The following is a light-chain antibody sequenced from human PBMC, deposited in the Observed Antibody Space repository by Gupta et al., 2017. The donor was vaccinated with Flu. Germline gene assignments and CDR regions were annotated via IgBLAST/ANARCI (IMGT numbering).Light chain of an antibody. CDR3: QQRSNWPLT. J-gene: IGKJ4*01. V-gene: IGKV3-11*01. Sequence: EIVVTQSPATLSLSPGEISTLSFSASQSDSSYLAWYHQKPGQAPSLLLYDASNRATGIPARFSGRGSATEFTLTIISLEPEDFAVYYCQQRSNWPLTFGGGTKVEIK. CDR2: DAS. CDR1: QSDSSY.